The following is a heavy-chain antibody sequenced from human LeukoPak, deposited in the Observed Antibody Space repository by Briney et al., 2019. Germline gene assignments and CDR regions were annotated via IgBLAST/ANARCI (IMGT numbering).Heavy chain of an antibody. J-gene: IGHJ6*02. CDR2: ISSSAYDA. CDR1: GFTFNSYA. Sequence: GGSLRLSCAASGFTFNSYAMTWVRQAPGKGLEWVSGISSSAYDAYYADSVKGRFTISRDNAKNSLYLQMNSLRAEDTAVYYCAVGALLKYYYYGMDVWGQGTTVTVSS. V-gene: IGHV3-21*01. CDR3: AVGALLKYYYYGMDV. D-gene: IGHD1-26*01.